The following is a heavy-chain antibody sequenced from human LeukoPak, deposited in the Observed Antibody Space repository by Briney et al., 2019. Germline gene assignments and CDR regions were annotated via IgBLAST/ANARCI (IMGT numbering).Heavy chain of an antibody. Sequence: PGGSLRLSCAASGFTVSSNYMSWVRQAPGKGLEWVSSISSSSSYIYYADSVKGRFTISRDNAKNSLYLQMNSLRAEDTAVYYCARETDNTWAYAFDICGQGTMVTVSS. D-gene: IGHD1-14*01. V-gene: IGHV3-21*01. CDR3: ARETDNTWAYAFDI. CDR1: GFTVSSNY. J-gene: IGHJ3*02. CDR2: ISSSSSYI.